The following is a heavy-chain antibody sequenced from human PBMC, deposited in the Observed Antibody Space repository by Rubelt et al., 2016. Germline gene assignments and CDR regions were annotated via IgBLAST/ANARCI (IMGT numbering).Heavy chain of an antibody. V-gene: IGHV2-5*02. CDR3: AHNVYTAMADY. J-gene: IGHJ4*02. Sequence: QITLKESGPTLVKPTQTLTLTCTFSGFSLSTSGVGVGWIRQPPGKALEWLALIYWDDDKRYSPSLKSRLTITKDTSKHQVVLTMTNMDPVDTATDYCAHNVYTAMADYWGQGTLVTVSS. CDR2: IYWDDDK. CDR1: GFSLSTSGVG. D-gene: IGHD5-18*01.